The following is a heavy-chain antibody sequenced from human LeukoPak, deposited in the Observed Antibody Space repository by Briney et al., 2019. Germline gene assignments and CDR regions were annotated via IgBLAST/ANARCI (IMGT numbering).Heavy chain of an antibody. J-gene: IGHJ4*02. D-gene: IGHD6-6*01. Sequence: SETLSLTCTVSGDSISSYYWSWIRQPPGKGLEWIGYIYTSGGTNYIPSLTGRVTISIDTSKNQFSLKLSSVTAADSAVYYCARLTRLSTSHDRYYLDYWGQGTLVTVSS. CDR1: GDSISSYY. CDR3: ARLTRLSTSHDRYYLDY. V-gene: IGHV4-4*09. CDR2: IYTSGGT.